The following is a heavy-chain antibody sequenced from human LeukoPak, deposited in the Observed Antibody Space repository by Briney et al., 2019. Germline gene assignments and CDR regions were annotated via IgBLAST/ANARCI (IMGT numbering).Heavy chain of an antibody. J-gene: IGHJ4*02. V-gene: IGHV1-18*01. D-gene: IGHD4-17*01. CDR1: GYTFTTYG. CDR3: ARIIGTTGSLDC. CDR2: ISTYNGNT. Sequence: ASVKGSCKASGYTFTTYGTSWVRQAPGQGREWMGWISTYNGNTNYAQKLQGRVTMTTDTSTSTAYMELRRLRSDDTAVYYCARIIGTTGSLDCWGQGTLVTVSS.